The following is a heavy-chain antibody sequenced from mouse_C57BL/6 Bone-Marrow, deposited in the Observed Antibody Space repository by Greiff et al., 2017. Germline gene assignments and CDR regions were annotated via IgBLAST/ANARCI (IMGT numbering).Heavy chain of an antibody. CDR3: ARSRDY. CDR1: GYTFTSYW. Sequence: QVQLQQPGAELVKPGASVKMSCKASGYTFTSYWITWVKQRPGQGLEWIGDIYPGSGSTNYNEKFKSKATLTVATSSSTATMQLRSLTSDDSAVYYCARSRDYWGQGTTLTVSS. CDR2: IYPGSGST. J-gene: IGHJ2*01. V-gene: IGHV1-55*01.